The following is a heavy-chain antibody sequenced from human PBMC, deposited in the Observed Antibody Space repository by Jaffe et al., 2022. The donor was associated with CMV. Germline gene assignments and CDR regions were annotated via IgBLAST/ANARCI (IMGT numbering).Heavy chain of an antibody. CDR1: GFTVSSNY. J-gene: IGHJ5*02. D-gene: IGHD6-13*01. Sequence: EVQLVESGGGLVQPGGSLRLSCAASGFTVSSNYMSWVRQAPGKGLEWVSVIYSGGSTYYADSVKGRFTISRDNSKNTLYLQMNSLRAEDTAVYYCARGSSWAQGTDWYDPWGQGSLVTVSS. CDR3: ARGSSWAQGTDWYDP. V-gene: IGHV3-66*01. CDR2: IYSGGST.